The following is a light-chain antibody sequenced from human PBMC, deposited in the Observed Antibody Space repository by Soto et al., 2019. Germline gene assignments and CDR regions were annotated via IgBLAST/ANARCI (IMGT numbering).Light chain of an antibody. Sequence: SQSPGTLSSSTGERATLSCRASQSVSSNYLAWYQQKPGQAPRLLIYGASSRATGIPDRFSGSGSGTDFTLTIDRLESEDFAVYFCQQYGDLPWTFGQGTKVAIK. CDR2: GAS. CDR3: QQYGDLPWT. J-gene: IGKJ1*01. CDR1: QSVSSNY. V-gene: IGKV3-20*01.